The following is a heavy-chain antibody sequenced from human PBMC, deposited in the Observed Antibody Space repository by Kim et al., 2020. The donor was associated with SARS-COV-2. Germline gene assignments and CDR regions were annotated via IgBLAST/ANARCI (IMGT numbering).Heavy chain of an antibody. CDR2: IWYDGSNK. J-gene: IGHJ6*02. CDR3: AKGYDILTGYSGGMDV. D-gene: IGHD3-9*01. V-gene: IGHV3-33*06. CDR1: GFTFSSYG. Sequence: GGSLRLSCAASGFTFSSYGMHWVRQAPGKGLEWVAVIWYDGSNKYYADSVKGRFTISRDNSKNTLYLQMNSLRAEDTAVYYCAKGYDILTGYSGGMDVWGQGTTVTVSS.